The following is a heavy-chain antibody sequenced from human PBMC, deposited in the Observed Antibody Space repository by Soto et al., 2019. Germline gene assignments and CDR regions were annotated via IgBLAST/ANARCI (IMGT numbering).Heavy chain of an antibody. CDR2: IWYDGSNK. V-gene: IGHV3-33*01. J-gene: IGHJ6*02. Sequence: GGSLRLSCAASGFTFSSYGMHWVRQAPGKGLEWVAVIWYDGSNKYYADSVKGRFTISRDNSKNTLYLQMNSLRAEDTAVYYCARDSRYCSSTSCSPYYYYYGMDVWGQGTTVTVSS. CDR3: ARDSRYCSSTSCSPYYYYYGMDV. CDR1: GFTFSSYG. D-gene: IGHD2-2*01.